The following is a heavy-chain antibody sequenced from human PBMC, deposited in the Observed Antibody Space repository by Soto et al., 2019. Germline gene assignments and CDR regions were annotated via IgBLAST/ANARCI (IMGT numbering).Heavy chain of an antibody. D-gene: IGHD3-10*01. CDR3: ARDWYGEFHWFDP. V-gene: IGHV1-69*04. CDR1: GYTFTSYG. CDR2: IIPILGIA. J-gene: IGHJ5*02. Sequence: GASVKVSCKASGYTFTSYGISWVRQAPGQGPEWMGRIIPILGIANYAQKFQGRVTITADKSTSTAYMELSSLRSEDTAVYYCARDWYGEFHWFDPWGQGTLVTVSS.